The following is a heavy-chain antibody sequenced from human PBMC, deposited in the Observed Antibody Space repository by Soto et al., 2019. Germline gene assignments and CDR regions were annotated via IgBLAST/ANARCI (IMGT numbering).Heavy chain of an antibody. CDR2: IYYTGTT. V-gene: IGHV4-39*01. Sequence: LSLTCSVSGGSVTNINYFWAWVRQSPGKGLEWIANIYYTGTTFYNPSLRSRVSMTIDASKNRFSLNLSSVTASDTALYYCARHEYVSSSYDLLDVWGRGTMVTVSS. J-gene: IGHJ3*01. D-gene: IGHD3-22*01. CDR1: GGSVTNINYF. CDR3: ARHEYVSSSYDLLDV.